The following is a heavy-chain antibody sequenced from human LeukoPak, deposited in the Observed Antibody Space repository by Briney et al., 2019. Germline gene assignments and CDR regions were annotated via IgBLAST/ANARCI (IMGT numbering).Heavy chain of an antibody. Sequence: ASVKVSCKASGYTFTSYAMNWVRQAPGQGLEWMGWINTNTGNPTYAQGFTGRFVFSLDTSVSTAYLQISSLKAEDTAVYYCARVDQQLVSYYFDYWGQGTLVTVSS. D-gene: IGHD6-13*01. CDR1: GYTFTSYA. CDR3: ARVDQQLVSYYFDY. J-gene: IGHJ4*02. CDR2: INTNTGNP. V-gene: IGHV7-4-1*02.